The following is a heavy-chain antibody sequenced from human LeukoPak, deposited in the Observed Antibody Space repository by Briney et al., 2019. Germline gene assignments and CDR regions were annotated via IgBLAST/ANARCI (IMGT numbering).Heavy chain of an antibody. CDR3: ARDLSVLRYFDWLLTWDY. CDR1: GFTFSSYW. Sequence: GGSLRLSCAASGFTFSSYWMGWVRQAPGKGLEWVANIKQDGSEKYYVDSVKGRFTISRDNAKNSLYLQMNSPRAEDTAVYYCARDLSVLRYFDWLLTWDYWGQGTLVTVSS. V-gene: IGHV3-7*01. D-gene: IGHD3-9*01. CDR2: IKQDGSEK. J-gene: IGHJ4*02.